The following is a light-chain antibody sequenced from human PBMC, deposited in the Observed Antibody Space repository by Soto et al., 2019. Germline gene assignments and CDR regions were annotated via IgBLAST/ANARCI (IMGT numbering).Light chain of an antibody. CDR1: QSVSNNY. Sequence: EIVLTQSPGTLSLSPGERATLSCRSSQSVSNNYLAWYQQKPGQAPRLLIYGASNRATGIPARFSGSGSGTDFTLTISSLEPEDFAVYYCHQRTNWPLTFGGGTKVDI. J-gene: IGKJ4*01. CDR3: HQRTNWPLT. CDR2: GAS. V-gene: IGKV3-11*01.